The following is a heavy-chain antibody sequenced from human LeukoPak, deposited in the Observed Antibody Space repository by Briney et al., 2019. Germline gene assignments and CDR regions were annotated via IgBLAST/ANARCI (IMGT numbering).Heavy chain of an antibody. J-gene: IGHJ6*03. CDR2: IIPIFGTA. CDR1: GGTFSSYA. D-gene: IGHD2-2*01. V-gene: IGHV1-69*05. Sequence: VKVSCKASGGTFSSYAISWVRQAPGQGLEWMGGIIPIFGTANYAQKFQGRVTITTDESTSTAYMELSSLRSEDTAVYYCARAEVPAARGNYYYYYMDVWGKGTTVTVSS. CDR3: ARAEVPAARGNYYYYYMDV.